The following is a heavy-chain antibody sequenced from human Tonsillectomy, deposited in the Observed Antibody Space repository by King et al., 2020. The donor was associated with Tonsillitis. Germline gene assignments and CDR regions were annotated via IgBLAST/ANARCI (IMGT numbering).Heavy chain of an antibody. Sequence: QLVQSGAEVKKPGESLKISCKGSGYSFTNYWIGWVRQMPGKGLEWMGIIYPDDSDTRYSPSFQGQVSISADKSISTAYLQWSSLKAADTAMYYCARHLQCTNTNCAILGWSDPWGQGTLVTVSS. V-gene: IGHV5-51*01. CDR2: IYPDDSDT. CDR1: GYSFTNYW. CDR3: ARHLQCTNTNCAILGWSDP. D-gene: IGHD2-8*01. J-gene: IGHJ5*02.